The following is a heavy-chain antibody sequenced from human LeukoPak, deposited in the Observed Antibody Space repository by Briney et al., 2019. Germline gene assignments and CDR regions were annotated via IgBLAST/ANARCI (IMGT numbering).Heavy chain of an antibody. Sequence: SETLSLTCAVSGGSISSYYWSWIRQPPGKGLEWIGYIYHSGSTNYNPSLKSRVTISVDTSKNQFSLKLSSVTAADRAVYYCARGRGTAIGFDYWGQGTLVTVSS. J-gene: IGHJ4*02. CDR2: IYHSGST. D-gene: IGHD5-18*01. CDR1: GGSISSYY. V-gene: IGHV4-59*08. CDR3: ARGRGTAIGFDY.